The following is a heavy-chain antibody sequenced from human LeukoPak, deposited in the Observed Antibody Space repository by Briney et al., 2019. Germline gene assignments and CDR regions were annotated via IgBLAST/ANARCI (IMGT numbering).Heavy chain of an antibody. CDR1: GFTLSTYA. V-gene: IGHV3-23*01. J-gene: IGHJ5*02. Sequence: GGSLRLSCADSGFTLSTYAMNWVRQAPGKGLEWVSGISAGGGSTYYADSVKGRFTISRDNSKNTLCLQMNSLTVEDTAVYYCAKSPRSAADNWFDPWGQGTLVTVSS. CDR2: ISAGGGST. D-gene: IGHD6-13*01. CDR3: AKSPRSAADNWFDP.